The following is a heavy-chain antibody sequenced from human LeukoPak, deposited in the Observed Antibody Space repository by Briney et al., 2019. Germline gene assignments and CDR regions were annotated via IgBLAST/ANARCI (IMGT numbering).Heavy chain of an antibody. J-gene: IGHJ4*02. V-gene: IGHV3-48*03. D-gene: IGHD3-22*01. CDR2: ISSSGSTI. CDR1: GFTFSSYE. CDR3: ARVDDSSGYYSYFDY. Sequence: GGSLRLSCSASGFTFSSYEMNWVRQAPGKGLEWVSYISSSGSTIYYADSVKGRFTISRDNAKNSLYLQMNSLRAEDTAVYYCARVDDSSGYYSYFDYWGQGTLVTVSS.